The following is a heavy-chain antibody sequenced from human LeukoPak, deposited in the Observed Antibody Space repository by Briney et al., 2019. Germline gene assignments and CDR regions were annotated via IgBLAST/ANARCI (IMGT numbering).Heavy chain of an antibody. CDR3: AKEYNYGYNYLDY. CDR1: GFTFSSYG. V-gene: IGHV3-30*18. CDR2: ISFDGSII. Sequence: GGALRLSCAASGFTFSSYGMYWVRQAPGKGLEWVAVISFDGSIIHYADSVKGRFSISRDNSQNKLYLQMNSLRAEDTAVYYCAKEYNYGYNYLDYWGQGTLVTVSS. D-gene: IGHD5-18*01. J-gene: IGHJ4*02.